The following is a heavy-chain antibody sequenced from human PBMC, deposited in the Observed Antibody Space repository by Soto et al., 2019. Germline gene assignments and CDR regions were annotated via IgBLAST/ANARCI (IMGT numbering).Heavy chain of an antibody. CDR3: AREGSLYDDSVSHCIDY. J-gene: IGHJ4*02. CDR1: GFTFSSYS. D-gene: IGHD4-17*01. CDR2: ISTTSRYI. V-gene: IGHV3-21*01. Sequence: EVQLVESGGGLVKPGGSLRLSCAASGFTFSSYSMNWVRQAPGKGLEWVSDISTTSRYIYYADSVKGRFTISRDNAKNSLYLHMNSLRAEDTAVYFCAREGSLYDDSVSHCIDYWGEGSLVTVSS.